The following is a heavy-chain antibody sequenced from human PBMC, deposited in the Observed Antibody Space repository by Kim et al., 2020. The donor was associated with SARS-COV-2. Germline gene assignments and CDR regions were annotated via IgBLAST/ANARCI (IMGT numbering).Heavy chain of an antibody. J-gene: IGHJ5*02. CDR1: GGSISSYY. Sequence: SETLSLTCTVSGGSISSYYWSWIRQPPGKGLEWIGYIYYSGSTNYNPSLKSRVTISVDTSKNQFSLKLSSVTAADTAVYYCARAGITGTTFVWFDPWGQGTLVTVSS. CDR3: ARAGITGTTFVWFDP. CDR2: IYYSGST. D-gene: IGHD1-20*01. V-gene: IGHV4-59*01.